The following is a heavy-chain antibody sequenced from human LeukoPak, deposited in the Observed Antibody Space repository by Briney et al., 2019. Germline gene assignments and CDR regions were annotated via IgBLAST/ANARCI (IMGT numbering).Heavy chain of an antibody. Sequence: SLSLSCTASGFTFGDYGVSWVRQAPGRGLEWVSFIRSKVYGGTTEDAASVKDRFTISRDDSKSIAYLQMNSLNIEDTAVYYCTRVRHHDYWSGYSDYWGQGTLVTVSS. V-gene: IGHV3-49*04. CDR1: GFTFGDYG. CDR3: TRVRHHDYWSGYSDY. D-gene: IGHD3-3*01. CDR2: IRSKVYGGTT. J-gene: IGHJ4*02.